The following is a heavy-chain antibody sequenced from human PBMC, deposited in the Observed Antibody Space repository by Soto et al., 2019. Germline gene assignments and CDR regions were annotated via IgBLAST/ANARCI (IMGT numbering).Heavy chain of an antibody. V-gene: IGHV4-4*07. CDR1: GGSISSYY. D-gene: IGHD5-18*01. CDR3: AREYAGYSYDSFDY. CDR2: IYTSGST. J-gene: IGHJ4*01. Sequence: SETLSLTCIVSGGSISSYYWSWIRQPAGKGLEWIGRIYTSGSTNYNPSLKSRVTMSVDTSKNQFSLKLSSVTAADTAVYYCAREYAGYSYDSFDYWGHGTLVPVS.